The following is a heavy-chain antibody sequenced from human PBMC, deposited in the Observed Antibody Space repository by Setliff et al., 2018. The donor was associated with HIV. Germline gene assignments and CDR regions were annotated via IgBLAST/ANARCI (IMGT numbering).Heavy chain of an antibody. CDR2: VYHIGTT. CDR1: GGYISNSNW. V-gene: IGHV4-4*02. CDR3: ARSISGGFTYYFDL. D-gene: IGHD3-3*02. J-gene: IGHJ4*02. Sequence: SETLSLTCAVSGGYISNSNWWSWVRQPPGKGLEWIGEVYHIGTTNYNPSLKSRVTISVDKSKTYFSLNLTSVTAADTAVYYCARSISGGFTYYFDLWGQGTLVTVSS.